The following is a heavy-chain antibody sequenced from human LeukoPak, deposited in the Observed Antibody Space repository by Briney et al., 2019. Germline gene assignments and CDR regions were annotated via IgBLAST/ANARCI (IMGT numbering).Heavy chain of an antibody. CDR3: ATLERWPNPWDFQH. CDR1: GGTFSSYA. Sequence: SVKVSCKASGGTFSSYAISWVRQAPGQGLEWMGGIIPIFGTANYARKFQGRVTITTDESTSTAYMELSSLRSEDTAVYYCATLERWPNPWDFQHWGQGTLVTVSS. CDR2: IIPIFGTA. V-gene: IGHV1-69*05. D-gene: IGHD5-24*01. J-gene: IGHJ1*01.